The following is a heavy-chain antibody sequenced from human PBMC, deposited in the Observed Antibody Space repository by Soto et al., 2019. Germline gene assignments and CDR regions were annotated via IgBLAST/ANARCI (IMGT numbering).Heavy chain of an antibody. CDR2: ISGSGGNI. J-gene: IGHJ3*02. CDR1: GFTFSTYA. Sequence: PGGSLRLSCEGSGFTFSTYAMSWIRQAPGKGLEWVSGISGSGGNINYADSVKSRFTISRDNSKNTLYLQMNSLRAEDTAVYYCAKDSPYYYDSSDSVGAFDMWGQGTMVTVSS. V-gene: IGHV3-23*01. D-gene: IGHD3-22*01. CDR3: AKDSPYYYDSSDSVGAFDM.